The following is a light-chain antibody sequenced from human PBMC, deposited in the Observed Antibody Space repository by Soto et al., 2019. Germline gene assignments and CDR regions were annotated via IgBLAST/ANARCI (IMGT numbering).Light chain of an antibody. J-gene: IGKJ2*01. CDR2: GAS. V-gene: IGKV3-15*01. Sequence: EIGMTQSPATLSVSPGERATLSCRASQSVSINLAWYQLKPGRAPRLLIFGASTRATGIPARFSGSGSGTEFTLTISSLQSEDFAVYYCQEYNKWPPTFTFGQGTKLEIK. CDR3: QEYNKWPPTFT. CDR1: QSVSIN.